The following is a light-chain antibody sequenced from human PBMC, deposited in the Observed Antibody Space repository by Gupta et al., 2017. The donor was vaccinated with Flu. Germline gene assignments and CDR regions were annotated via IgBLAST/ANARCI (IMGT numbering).Light chain of an antibody. CDR1: SGSVSTSYY. CDR3: VLYMGSGISGV. J-gene: IGLJ3*02. CDR2: STN. V-gene: IGLV8-61*01. Sequence: VTLTCGVSSGSVSTSYYPSWYQQNPGQAPRTLIYSTNTRSSGVPDRFSGSILGNKAALTITGAQADDESDYYCVLYMGSGISGVFGGGTKLTVL.